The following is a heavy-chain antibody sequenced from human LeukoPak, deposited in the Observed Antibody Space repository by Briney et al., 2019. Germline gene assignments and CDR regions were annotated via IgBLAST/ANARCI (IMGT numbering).Heavy chain of an antibody. J-gene: IGHJ4*02. D-gene: IGHD6-13*01. CDR1: GFTFSSYA. CDR3: ARALGWQQLFFDY. CDR2: ISGSGGST. Sequence: PGGSLRLSCAASGFTFSSYAMSWVRQAPGKGLEWVSAISGSGGSTYYADSVKGRFTISRDNSKNTLYLQMNSLRAEDTAVYYCARALGWQQLFFDYWGQGTLVTVSS. V-gene: IGHV3-23*01.